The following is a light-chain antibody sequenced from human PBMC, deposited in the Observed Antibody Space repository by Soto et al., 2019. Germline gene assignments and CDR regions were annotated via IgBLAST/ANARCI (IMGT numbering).Light chain of an antibody. CDR3: QQYINWPPLT. Sequence: EIVLTQSPATLSVSPGERATLSCRASQSVRSNVAWYQQNPGQGPRLLIFGASTRATNIPARFSGSGSGTEFTLTFCSMESEDFAVYYCQQYINWPPLTFGGGTKV. CDR2: GAS. V-gene: IGKV3-15*01. J-gene: IGKJ4*01. CDR1: QSVRSN.